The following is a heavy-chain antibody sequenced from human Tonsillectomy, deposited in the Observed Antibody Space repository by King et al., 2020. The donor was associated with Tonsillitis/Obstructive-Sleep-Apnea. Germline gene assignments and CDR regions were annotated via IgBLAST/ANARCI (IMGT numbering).Heavy chain of an antibody. CDR2: IYYSGST. Sequence: VQLQESGPGLVKPSETLSLTCTVFGGSISSYYWSWIRQPPGKGLEWIGYIYYSGSTNYNPSLKSRVTISVDTSKNQFSLKLSSVTAADTAVYYCARGPPRAPYLYYFDYWGQGTLVTVSS. CDR1: GGSISSYY. V-gene: IGHV4-59*01. CDR3: ARGPPRAPYLYYFDY. D-gene: IGHD2/OR15-2a*01. J-gene: IGHJ4*02.